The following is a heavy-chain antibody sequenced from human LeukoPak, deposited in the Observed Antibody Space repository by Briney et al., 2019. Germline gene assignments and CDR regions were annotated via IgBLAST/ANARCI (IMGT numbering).Heavy chain of an antibody. Sequence: PSETLSLTCTVSGGSISSYYWSWIRQPPGKGLEWIGYICYSGSTNYNPSLKSRVTISVDTSKNQFSLKLSSVTAADTAVYYCARGVDDPDFDYWGQGTLVTVSS. V-gene: IGHV4-59*01. J-gene: IGHJ4*02. CDR2: ICYSGST. CDR1: GGSISSYY. D-gene: IGHD5/OR15-5a*01. CDR3: ARGVDDPDFDY.